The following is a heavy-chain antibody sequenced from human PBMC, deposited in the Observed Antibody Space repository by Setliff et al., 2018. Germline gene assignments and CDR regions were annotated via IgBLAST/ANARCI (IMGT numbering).Heavy chain of an antibody. D-gene: IGHD3-10*01. V-gene: IGHV7-4-1*02. J-gene: IGHJ6*03. Sequence: ASVKVSCKASGYTFTTYAITWMRQAPGQGLEYMGWINTNTGNPSYAQDFTGRFVFSLDTSVSTAYLQISSLKAEDTAVYYCARASRFGTIVYKGYYYMDVWGKGTTVTAP. CDR3: ARASRFGTIVYKGYYYMDV. CDR2: INTNTGNP. CDR1: GYTFTTYA.